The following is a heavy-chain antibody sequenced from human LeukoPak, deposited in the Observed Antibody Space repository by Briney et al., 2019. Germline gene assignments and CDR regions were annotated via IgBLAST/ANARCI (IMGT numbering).Heavy chain of an antibody. J-gene: IGHJ3*02. CDR3: ARLNYYDSSGYFGDAFDI. V-gene: IGHV4-61*02. Sequence: PSETLSLTCTVSGGSISSGSYYWSWIRQPAGKGLEWIGRIYTSGSTNYNPSLKSRVTISVDTSKNQFSLKLSSVTAADTAVYYCARLNYYDSSGYFGDAFDIWGQGTMVTVSS. CDR1: GGSISSGSYY. CDR2: IYTSGST. D-gene: IGHD3-22*01.